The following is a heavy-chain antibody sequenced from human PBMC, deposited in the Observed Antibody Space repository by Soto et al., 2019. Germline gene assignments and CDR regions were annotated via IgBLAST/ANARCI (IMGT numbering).Heavy chain of an antibody. D-gene: IGHD4-17*01. Sequence: SQTLSLTCAISGDSVSSNSAAWNWIRQSPSRGLEWLGRTYYRSKWYNEYAVSVKSRITINPDTSKSQFSLKLSSVTAADTAVYYCARVRSTPVLANWFDPWGQGTLVTVSS. V-gene: IGHV6-1*01. CDR2: TYYRSKWYN. CDR3: ARVRSTPVLANWFDP. J-gene: IGHJ5*02. CDR1: GDSVSSNSAA.